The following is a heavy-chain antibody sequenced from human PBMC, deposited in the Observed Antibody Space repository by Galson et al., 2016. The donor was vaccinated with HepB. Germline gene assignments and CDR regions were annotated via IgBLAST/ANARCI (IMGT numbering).Heavy chain of an antibody. CDR1: GFTFSSYS. J-gene: IGHJ4*02. D-gene: IGHD4-17*01. CDR2: ISYDGSNK. Sequence: SLRLSCAAPGFTFSSYSMHWVRQAPGKGLEWVAVISYDGSNKYYADSVRGRFTISRDNSKNTLYLQMNSLRAEDTAVYYCAREDYGDNGYFDYWAQGTLVTVSS. V-gene: IGHV3-30*04. CDR3: AREDYGDNGYFDY.